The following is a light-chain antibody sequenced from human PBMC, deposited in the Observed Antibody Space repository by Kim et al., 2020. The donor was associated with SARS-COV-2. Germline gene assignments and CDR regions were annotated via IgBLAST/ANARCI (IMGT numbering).Light chain of an antibody. J-gene: IGKJ5*01. CDR1: QSISNGY. CDR2: NAS. CDR3: QQYDSSPTVT. V-gene: IGKV3-20*01. Sequence: EIVLTQSPGTLSLFPGERATLSCRISQSISNGYLAWYQHKPGQSPRLLMHNASRRAGGTPDRFSGSGSGTDFILTISRLEPEDFAVYYCQQYDSSPTVTFGQGTRLEIK.